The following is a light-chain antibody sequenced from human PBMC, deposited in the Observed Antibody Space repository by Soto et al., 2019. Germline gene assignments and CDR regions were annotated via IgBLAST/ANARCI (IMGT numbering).Light chain of an antibody. V-gene: IGKV3-11*01. Sequence: EIVLTQSPATLSLSPGERATLSCRASQSVSSYLAWYQQKPGQAPRLLIYDASNRATGIPARFSGSGSGTDFTLTISSLEPEDFAVYYCQQRGKWPPFTLGPGTKVDIK. J-gene: IGKJ3*01. CDR1: QSVSSY. CDR3: QQRGKWPPFT. CDR2: DAS.